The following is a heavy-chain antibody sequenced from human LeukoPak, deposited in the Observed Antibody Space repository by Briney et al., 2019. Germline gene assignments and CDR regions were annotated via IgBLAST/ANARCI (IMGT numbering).Heavy chain of an antibody. CDR2: IGTLGDT. J-gene: IGHJ4*02. CDR1: GFTFSSYD. D-gene: IGHD3-22*01. Sequence: GGSLRLSCAASGFTFSSYDFHWVRQVPGYGLEWVSGIGTLGDTYYLGSMKGRFTISRENAKNSLYLQMNSLRAGDTAVYYCARGRSFNYNDNRAHYPYWGQGTVVTVSS. V-gene: IGHV3-13*01. CDR3: ARGRSFNYNDNRAHYPY.